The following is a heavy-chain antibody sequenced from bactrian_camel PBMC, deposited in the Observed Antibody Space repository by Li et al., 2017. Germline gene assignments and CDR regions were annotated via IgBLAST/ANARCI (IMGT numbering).Heavy chain of an antibody. CDR2: VSPGGVSS. CDR3: AEGRGSRGEHCYSLNY. J-gene: IGHJ4*01. D-gene: IGHD6*01. V-gene: IGHV3S1*01. CDR1: GFTFSRSW. Sequence: QVQLVESGGGLVQPGGSLRLSCAASGFTFSRSWMTWVRQAPGKEREGVAAVSPGGVSSVYADSVKGRFTISQDSARNTFYLQMNNLQPDDTATYYCAEGRGSRGEHCYSLNYWGQGTQVTVS.